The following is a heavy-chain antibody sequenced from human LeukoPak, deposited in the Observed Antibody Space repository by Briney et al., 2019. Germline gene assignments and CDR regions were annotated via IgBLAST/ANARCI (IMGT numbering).Heavy chain of an antibody. D-gene: IGHD5-18*01. CDR1: GFTFSAYG. Sequence: GGSLRLSCAASGFTFSAYGMQWVRQAPGKGLEWVAVISKTGGTKYYADSVKGRFTVSGDNAGNTLYLQMNSLRPEDTAVYYCAKEVGYNYAPLDYWGLGTLVTVSS. CDR2: ISKTGGTK. J-gene: IGHJ4*02. CDR3: AKEVGYNYAPLDY. V-gene: IGHV3-30*18.